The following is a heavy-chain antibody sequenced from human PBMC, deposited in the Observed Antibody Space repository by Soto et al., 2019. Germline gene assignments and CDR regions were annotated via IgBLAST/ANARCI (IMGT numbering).Heavy chain of an antibody. CDR2: ISGSGGNT. Sequence: GGSLRLFFAAPWFNLCRYGLRLVRPGPGKGLEWVSAISGSGGNTYYADSVKGRFTISRDNSKNTLYLQMNSLRAEDTAVYYCAKVPYGSGSYYSIDYWGQGTLVTVSS. V-gene: IGHV3-23*01. CDR1: WFNLCRYG. J-gene: IGHJ4*02. D-gene: IGHD3-10*01. CDR3: AKVPYGSGSYYSIDY.